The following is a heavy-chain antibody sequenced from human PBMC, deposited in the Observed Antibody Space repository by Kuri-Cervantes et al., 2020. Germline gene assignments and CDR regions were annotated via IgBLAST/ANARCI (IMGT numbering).Heavy chain of an antibody. D-gene: IGHD6-19*01. J-gene: IGHJ4*02. Sequence: ETLSLTCAASGFTFDDYAMHWVRQAPGKGLEWVSLISWDGGSTYYADSVKGRFTISRDNSKNSLYLQMNSLRADDTALYYCAKEGSGWLDFDYWGQGTLVTVSS. CDR3: AKEGSGWLDFDY. V-gene: IGHV3-43D*03. CDR2: ISWDGGST. CDR1: GFTFDDYA.